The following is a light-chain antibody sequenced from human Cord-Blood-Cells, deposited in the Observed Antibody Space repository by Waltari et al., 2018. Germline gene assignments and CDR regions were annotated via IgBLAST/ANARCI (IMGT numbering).Light chain of an antibody. J-gene: IGLJ1*01. CDR1: RSDVGGYNN. V-gene: IGLV2-11*01. Sequence: QSALTQPRSGSGSPGQSVTIPCTGNRSDVGGYNNVSWYQQHPGKAPKLTLYDVSKPPSGVPDLFSGSKSGNTASLTISGLQAEDDAYYYCCSYAGSYYVFGTGTKVTVL. CDR2: DVS. CDR3: CSYAGSYYV.